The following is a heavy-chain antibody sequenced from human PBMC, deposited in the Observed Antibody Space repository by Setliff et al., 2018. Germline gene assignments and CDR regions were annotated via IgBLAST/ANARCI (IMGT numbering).Heavy chain of an antibody. D-gene: IGHD3-22*01. J-gene: IGHJ3*02. Sequence: RASVKVSCKASGGSFSSYGITWVRQAPGQGLEWMGGTIPMFGTTNYAQKFQGRVTIITDESTSTAYMELSSLRSEDTAVYFCARDLDYQYYYDSSGRDAFDIWGQGTMVTVSS. CDR2: TIPMFGTT. CDR1: GGSFSSYG. V-gene: IGHV1-69*05. CDR3: ARDLDYQYYYDSSGRDAFDI.